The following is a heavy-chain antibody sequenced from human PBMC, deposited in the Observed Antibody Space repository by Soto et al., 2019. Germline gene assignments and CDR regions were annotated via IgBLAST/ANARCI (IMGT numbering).Heavy chain of an antibody. CDR3: AREQGSSWYWPYYYYGMDV. D-gene: IGHD6-13*01. CDR1: GYTFTSYA. V-gene: IGHV1-3*01. J-gene: IGHJ6*02. CDR2: INAGNGNT. Sequence: ASVKVSCKASGYTFTSYAMHWVRQAPGQRLEWMGWINAGNGNTKYSQKFQGRVTITRDTSASTAYMELSSLRSEDTAVYYCAREQGSSWYWPYYYYGMDVWGQGTTVTVSS.